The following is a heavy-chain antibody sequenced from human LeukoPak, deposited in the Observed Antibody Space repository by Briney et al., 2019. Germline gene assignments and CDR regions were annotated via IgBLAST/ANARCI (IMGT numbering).Heavy chain of an antibody. J-gene: IGHJ2*01. CDR1: AGSITNYY. CDR2: MYHSGSS. Sequence: NPSETLSLTWTVYAGSITNYYWSWIRQPAGKGLEWIGRMYHSGSSNYNPSLKSRVSMSIDSSKKQISLKLTSVTAADTAVYYCAREGKLDWYFDLWGRGALVTVSS. CDR3: AREGKLDWYFDL. D-gene: IGHD1-1*01. V-gene: IGHV4-4*07.